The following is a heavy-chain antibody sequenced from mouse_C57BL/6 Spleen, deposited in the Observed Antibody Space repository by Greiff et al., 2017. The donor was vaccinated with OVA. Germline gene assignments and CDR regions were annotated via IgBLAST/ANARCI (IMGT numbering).Heavy chain of an antibody. CDR3: ARLYGSSYDAMDY. CDR1: GYTFTSYG. D-gene: IGHD1-1*01. Sequence: QVQLQQSGAELARPGASVKLSCKASGYTFTSYGISWVKQRTGQGLEWIGEIYPRSGNPYYNEKYKGKATLTADKSSSTAYMELRSLTSEDSAVYFCARLYGSSYDAMDYWGQGTSVTVSS. CDR2: IYPRSGNP. V-gene: IGHV1-81*01. J-gene: IGHJ4*01.